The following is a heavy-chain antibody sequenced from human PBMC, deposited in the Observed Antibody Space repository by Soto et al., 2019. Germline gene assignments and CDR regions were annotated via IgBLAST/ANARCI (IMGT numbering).Heavy chain of an antibody. Sequence: QVQLVQSGAEVKKPGASVKVSCKASGYTFTGYYMHWVRQAPGQGLEWMGWINPNSGGTKYAQKFQGRVTMTRDTANSKAYMELSRLRSDDTAVYYCARGRGGIAARGDWFDPWGKGTLVTVSS. J-gene: IGHJ5*02. V-gene: IGHV1-2*02. D-gene: IGHD6-6*01. CDR2: INPNSGGT. CDR3: ARGRGGIAARGDWFDP. CDR1: GYTFTGYY.